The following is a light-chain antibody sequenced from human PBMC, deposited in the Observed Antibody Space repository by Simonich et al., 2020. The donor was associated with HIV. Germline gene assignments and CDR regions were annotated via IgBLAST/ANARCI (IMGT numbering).Light chain of an antibody. J-gene: IGKJ1*01. CDR1: QSISSH. CDR3: QQSYSTPRT. V-gene: IGKV1-39*01. Sequence: IQMTQSPSSLSASVGDRVTITCRASQSISSHLNWYQQKPGKAPKLLIYAAAILQSGVPSRFSGSGSGTDFTLTISSLQPEDFATYYCQQSYSTPRTFGQGTKVEIK. CDR2: AAA.